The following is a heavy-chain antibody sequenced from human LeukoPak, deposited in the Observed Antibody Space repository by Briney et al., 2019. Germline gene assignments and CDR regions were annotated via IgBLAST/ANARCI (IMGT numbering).Heavy chain of an antibody. V-gene: IGHV3-69-1*01. CDR2: VTSTNKI. J-gene: IGHJ4*02. CDR1: GFTFSSHS. CDR3: AKDQSYSGTYYPFDY. D-gene: IGHD1-26*01. Sequence: PGGSLRLSCVASGFTFSSHSINWVRQAPGKGLEWIATVTSTNKIHYADSVKGRFTISRDNSKNTLYLQMNSLRAEDTAVYYCAKDQSYSGTYYPFDYWGQGTLVTVSS.